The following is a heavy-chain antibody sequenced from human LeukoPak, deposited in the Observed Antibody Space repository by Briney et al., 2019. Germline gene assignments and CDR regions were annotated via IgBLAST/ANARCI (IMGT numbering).Heavy chain of an antibody. CDR1: GFTFSSYW. J-gene: IGHJ6*02. D-gene: IGHD3-16*01. V-gene: IGHV3-7*03. CDR3: ARGGGLDV. Sequence: GGSLRLSCAASGFTFSSYWMNWARQAPGKGLEWVASINHNGNVNYYVDSVKGRFTISRDNAKNSLYLQMSNLRAEDTAVYFCARGGGLDVWGLGATVTVSS. CDR2: INHNGNVN.